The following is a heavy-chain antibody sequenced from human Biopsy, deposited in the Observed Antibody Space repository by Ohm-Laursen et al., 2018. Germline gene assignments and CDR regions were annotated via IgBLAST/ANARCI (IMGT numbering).Heavy chain of an antibody. CDR3: ARGSGYFKLDV. D-gene: IGHD5-12*01. Sequence: TLSLTCAVNGESSSGYFWNWIRQPPGKGLEWIGEINQSGSTKYNPSLKRRATLSADSSNSQFSLRLPSVTAADTAIYYCARGSGYFKLDVWGQGTTVTVSS. CDR1: GESSSGYF. V-gene: IGHV4-34*01. CDR2: INQSGST. J-gene: IGHJ6*02.